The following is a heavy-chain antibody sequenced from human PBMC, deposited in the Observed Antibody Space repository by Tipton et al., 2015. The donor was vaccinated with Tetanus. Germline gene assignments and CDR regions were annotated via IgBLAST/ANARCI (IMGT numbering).Heavy chain of an antibody. D-gene: IGHD1-1*01. CDR2: IYHSGNT. Sequence: GLVKPSETLSLTCTVSGGSVSGSSHYWSWIRQPPGKQLEWVGYIYHSGNTNYNPSLKSRVTISFGTSKNQFSLNLESVTPADTAVYYCARANNDIPKKGPFDSWGQGTLVIVSS. V-gene: IGHV4-61*01. CDR3: ARANNDIPKKGPFDS. CDR1: GGSVSGSSHY. J-gene: IGHJ4*02.